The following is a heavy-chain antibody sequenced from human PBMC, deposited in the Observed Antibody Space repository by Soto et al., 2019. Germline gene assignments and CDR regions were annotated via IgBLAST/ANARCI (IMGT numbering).Heavy chain of an antibody. J-gene: IGHJ4*02. CDR3: GTPPGGGGY. D-gene: IGHD3-10*01. CDR2: IYSGGYT. Sequence: EVQLVESGGGLIQPGGSLRLSCAVSGFTVSNNYMSWVRQAPGKGLEGVSVIYSGGYTAYGDSVKGRFTISRDNSKNTLYFKIKRRGADGTRVYYWGTPPGGGGYWGQGTLVTVSS. CDR1: GFTVSNNY. V-gene: IGHV3-53*01.